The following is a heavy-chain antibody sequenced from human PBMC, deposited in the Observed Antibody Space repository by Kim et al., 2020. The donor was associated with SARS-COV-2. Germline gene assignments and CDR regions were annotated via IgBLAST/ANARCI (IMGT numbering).Heavy chain of an antibody. CDR3: TTLSYDYVWGSYLREGYYFDY. J-gene: IGHJ4*02. CDR1: GFTFSNAW. Sequence: GGSLRLSCAASGFTFSNAWMSWVRQAPGKGLEWVGRIKSKTDGGTTDYAAPVKGRFTISRDDSKNTLYLQMNSLKTEDTAVYYCTTLSYDYVWGSYLREGYYFDYWGQGTLVTVSS. CDR2: IKSKTDGGTT. D-gene: IGHD3-16*02. V-gene: IGHV3-15*01.